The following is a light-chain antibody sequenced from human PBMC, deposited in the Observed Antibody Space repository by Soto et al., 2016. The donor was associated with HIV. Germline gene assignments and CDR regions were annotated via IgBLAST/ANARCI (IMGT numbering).Light chain of an antibody. CDR3: QQSYSSPSIT. J-gene: IGKJ5*01. V-gene: IGKV1-39*01. CDR2: AAS. CDR1: QIINSY. Sequence: DIQMTQSPSSLSASVGDRVTITCRASQIINSYLNWYQQKPGKAPKLPIYAASSLQSGVPSRFSGSGSGTDFTLTISSLQLEDFATYYCQQSYSSPSITFGQGTRLEIK.